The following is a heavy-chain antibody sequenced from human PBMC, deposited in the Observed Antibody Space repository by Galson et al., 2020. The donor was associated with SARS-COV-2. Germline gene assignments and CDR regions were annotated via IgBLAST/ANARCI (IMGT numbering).Heavy chain of an antibody. CDR1: GGTFSNDA. V-gene: IGHV1-69*13. CDR2: FAPIFETP. Sequence: SVKVSCKASGGTFSNDAFSWVRQAPGQGPEWMGGFAPIFETPIYAQKFQDRVTITADESTSTVYMELSGLRSEDTAVYYCARDGGATRPLYFYYGMDVWGQGTTVTVSS. D-gene: IGHD1-26*01. J-gene: IGHJ6*02. CDR3: ARDGGATRPLYFYYGMDV.